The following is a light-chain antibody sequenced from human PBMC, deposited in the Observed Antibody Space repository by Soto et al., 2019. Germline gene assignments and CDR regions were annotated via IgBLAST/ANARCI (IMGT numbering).Light chain of an antibody. CDR2: TAS. CDR1: QGIGND. Sequence: DIHMTQSPSTLSGSVVDRVTITCRASQGIGNDLGWYQQKPGKAPKRLIFTASNLQNGVPSRFRGGGSGTEFTLTINRLQPEDFEVYYCQQYDSSPRTFGQGTKVDIK. V-gene: IGKV1-17*01. J-gene: IGKJ1*01. CDR3: QQYDSSPRT.